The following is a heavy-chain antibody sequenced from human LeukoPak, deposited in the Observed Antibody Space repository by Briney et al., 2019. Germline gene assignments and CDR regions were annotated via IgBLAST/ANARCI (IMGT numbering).Heavy chain of an antibody. D-gene: IGHD3-3*01. Sequence: PGGSLRLSCTASGFTFGDYAMSWVRQAPGKGLEWVGFIRSKAYGGTTEYAASVKGRFTISRDDSKSIAYLQMNSLKTEDTAVYYCTRDGGFLEWLSYMDVWGKGTTVTVSS. CDR3: TRDGGFLEWLSYMDV. V-gene: IGHV3-49*04. CDR1: GFTFGDYA. CDR2: IRSKAYGGTT. J-gene: IGHJ6*03.